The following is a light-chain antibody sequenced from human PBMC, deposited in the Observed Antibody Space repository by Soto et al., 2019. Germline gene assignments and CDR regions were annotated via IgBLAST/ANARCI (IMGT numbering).Light chain of an antibody. Sequence: DIQMTQTPSSLSASVGARVSITCRASQNINTRLNWFQQRPGEVPNLLIYAASTLHSGVPTRFSGSGYGTDFTLTITSLQPEDFATYYCQQAYNHPVTFGQGTRLDIK. J-gene: IGKJ5*01. CDR1: QNINTR. V-gene: IGKV1-39*01. CDR3: QQAYNHPVT. CDR2: AAS.